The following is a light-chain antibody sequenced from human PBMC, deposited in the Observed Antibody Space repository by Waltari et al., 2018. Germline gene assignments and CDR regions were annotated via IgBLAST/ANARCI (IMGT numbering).Light chain of an antibody. CDR2: KAS. V-gene: IGKV1-5*03. J-gene: IGKJ1*01. CDR1: QSISSW. CDR3: QQYNSYPS. Sequence: DIQITQSPSTMPTSVADRVIITCRASQSISSWLASYQQKPGKAPKLLIYKASSLKSGVPSRFSGSGSGTEFTLTISSLQPDDFATYYCQQYNSYPSFGQGTKVEIK.